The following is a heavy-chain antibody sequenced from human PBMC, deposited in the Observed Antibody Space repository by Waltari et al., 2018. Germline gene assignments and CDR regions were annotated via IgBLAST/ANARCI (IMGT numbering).Heavy chain of an antibody. V-gene: IGHV3-30-3*01. CDR1: GFTFSSYA. Sequence: PASGFTFSSYAMHWVRQAPGKGLEWVAVISYDGSNKYYADSVKGRFTISRDNSKNTLYLQMNSLRAEDTAVYYCARAVSGSYLGYSDYWGQGTLVTVSS. J-gene: IGHJ4*02. CDR3: ARAVSGSYLGYSDY. CDR2: ISYDGSNK. D-gene: IGHD1-26*01.